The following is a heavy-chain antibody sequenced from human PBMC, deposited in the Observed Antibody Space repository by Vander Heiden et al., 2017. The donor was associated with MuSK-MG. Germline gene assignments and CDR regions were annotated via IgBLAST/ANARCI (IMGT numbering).Heavy chain of an antibody. J-gene: IGHJ5*02. CDR2: ISYDGSNK. Sequence: QVQLVESGGGVVQPGRSLRLSCAASGFTFSSYAMHWVRQAPGKGLEWVAVISYDGSNKYYADSVKGRFTISRDNSKNTLYLQMNSLRAEDTAVYYCARAWWFGELRGWFDPWGQGTLVTVSS. CDR1: GFTFSSYA. D-gene: IGHD3-10*01. CDR3: ARAWWFGELRGWFDP. V-gene: IGHV3-30*04.